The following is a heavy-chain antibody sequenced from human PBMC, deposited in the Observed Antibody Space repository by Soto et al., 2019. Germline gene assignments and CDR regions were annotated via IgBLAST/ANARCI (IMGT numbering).Heavy chain of an antibody. CDR3: AVPRAPGAFDI. CDR2: IIPIFGTA. V-gene: IGHV1-69*13. Sequence: GASVKVSCKASGGTFSSYAISWVRQAPGQGLEWMGGIIPIFGTANYAQKFQGRVTITADESTSTAYMELSSLRSEDTAVYYCAVPRAPGAFDIWGQGTMVTVSS. J-gene: IGHJ3*02. CDR1: GGTFSSYA.